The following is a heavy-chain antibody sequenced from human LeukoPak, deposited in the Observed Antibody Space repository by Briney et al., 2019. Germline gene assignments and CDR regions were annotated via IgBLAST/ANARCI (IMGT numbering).Heavy chain of an antibody. V-gene: IGHV3-30*04. D-gene: IGHD6-19*01. CDR3: AKDMFRYSSGDAFDI. CDR2: ISYDGSNK. Sequence: GGSLRLSCAASGFTFSSYAMHWVRQAPGKGLEWVAVISYDGSNKYYADSVKGRFTISRDNSKNTLYLQMNSLRAEDTAVYYCAKDMFRYSSGDAFDIWGQGTMVTVSS. CDR1: GFTFSSYA. J-gene: IGHJ3*02.